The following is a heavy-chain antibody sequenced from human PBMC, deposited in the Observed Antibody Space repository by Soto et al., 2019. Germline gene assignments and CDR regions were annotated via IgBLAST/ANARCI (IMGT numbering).Heavy chain of an antibody. CDR2: IWYDGINK. CDR1: GFTFSSYG. D-gene: IGHD2-15*01. J-gene: IGHJ3*02. CDR3: AREVGEGRYCRGGSCYNDFDN. Sequence: QVQLVESGGGVVKPGRSLRLSCAASGFTFSSYGMHWVRQAPGKGLEWVAVIWYDGINKYYADSVKGRFTISRDNSKNTLYLQMNSLRAEDTAVYYCAREVGEGRYCRGGSCYNDFDNWGQGTMVTVSS. V-gene: IGHV3-33*01.